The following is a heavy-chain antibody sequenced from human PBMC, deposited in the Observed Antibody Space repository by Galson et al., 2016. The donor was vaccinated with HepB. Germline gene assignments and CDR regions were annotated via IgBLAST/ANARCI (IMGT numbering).Heavy chain of an antibody. CDR3: ARDRHLAGGRSPFDP. D-gene: IGHD1-26*01. J-gene: IGHJ5*02. Sequence: SVKVSCKASGGTFSSYAISWVRQAPGQGLEWMGGIIPIFRTAKYAQKFHGRVTITADKFTSTAYMALSRLKSEAAAVYCCARDRHLAGGRSPFDPWGQGTLVTVSS. V-gene: IGHV1-69*06. CDR2: IIPIFRTA. CDR1: GGTFSSYA.